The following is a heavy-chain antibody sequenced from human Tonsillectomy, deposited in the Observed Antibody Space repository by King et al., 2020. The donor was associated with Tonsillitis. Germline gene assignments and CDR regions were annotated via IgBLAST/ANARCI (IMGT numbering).Heavy chain of an antibody. J-gene: IGHJ3*02. CDR1: GGSISSSSHF. V-gene: IGHV4-39*07. CDR3: ARTITGYDAFEI. Sequence: QLQESGPGLVKPSETLSLTCTVSGGSISSSSHFWGWIRQPPGKGLEWIGNMYYSGSTYYNPSLKSRVTISVDTSKNQFSLKLSSVTAADTAVYYCARTITGYDAFEIWGQGTMVTVSS. CDR2: MYYSGST. D-gene: IGHD7-27*01.